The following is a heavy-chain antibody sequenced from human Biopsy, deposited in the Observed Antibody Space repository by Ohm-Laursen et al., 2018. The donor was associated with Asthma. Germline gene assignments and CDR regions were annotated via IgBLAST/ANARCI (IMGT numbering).Heavy chain of an antibody. V-gene: IGHV3-9*01. Sequence: RSLRLSCTATVFSFADCAMHWVRKAPGKGLEWVSSISWNSGNIDYAVSVKGRFTISRDNAKNSLYLQMQSLRPEDTGFYYCVQWADYYDSTDYLDFWARGTLVTVSS. CDR1: VFSFADCA. D-gene: IGHD3-22*01. CDR2: ISWNSGNI. CDR3: VQWADYYDSTDYLDF. J-gene: IGHJ4*01.